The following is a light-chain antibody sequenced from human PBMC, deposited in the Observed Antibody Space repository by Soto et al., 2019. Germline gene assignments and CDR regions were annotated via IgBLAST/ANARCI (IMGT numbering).Light chain of an antibody. Sequence: ESQMTQSPSSLSASVGDRVTITCRASQRIGTYLNWYLQKPGKAPQLLIFAATSLQSGVSPRFSGSGSGTDFALTLSSLQPEDLATYFCQHTYGVPFTFGPGTKVGIK. CDR2: AAT. CDR1: QRIGTY. J-gene: IGKJ3*01. CDR3: QHTYGVPFT. V-gene: IGKV1-39*01.